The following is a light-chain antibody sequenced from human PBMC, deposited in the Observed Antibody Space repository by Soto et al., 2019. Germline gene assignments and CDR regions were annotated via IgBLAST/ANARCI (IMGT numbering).Light chain of an antibody. V-gene: IGKV3-15*01. CDR3: QQYNNWPMWT. Sequence: ILMSQSPSTLSASTGERATVSCRASRRIIRNLASYQQSHGQAPRLLINGASSRATGIPARCSGSGSGTEFTLSINSLQSEDCAVYYCQQYNNWPMWTFGQGTKVDIK. CDR2: GAS. J-gene: IGKJ1*01. CDR1: RRIIRN.